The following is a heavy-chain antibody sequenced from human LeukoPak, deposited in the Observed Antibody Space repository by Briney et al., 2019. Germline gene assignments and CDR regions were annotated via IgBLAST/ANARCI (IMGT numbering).Heavy chain of an antibody. CDR1: GFSLGLYG. CDR3: AREPSSSWYLRFLEY. J-gene: IGHJ4*02. Sequence: GGSLRLSCAVSGFSLGLYGIHWVRQAPGKGLEGGAFISHDGGEINYVDSVKRRFTVSRDNSKNKIYLQMDSLRLEDTAMYYCAREPSSSWYLRFLEYWGQGTLVTVSS. D-gene: IGHD6-13*01. V-gene: IGHV3-30*03. CDR2: ISHDGGEI.